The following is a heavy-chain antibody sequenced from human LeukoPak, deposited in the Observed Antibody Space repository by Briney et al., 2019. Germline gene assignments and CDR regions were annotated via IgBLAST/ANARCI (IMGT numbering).Heavy chain of an antibody. CDR3: ARYPLSYTGNWHYFFDY. Sequence: ASVKVSCKASGYSFSSYGITWVRQAPGQGLEWLGWISASNGNTNYAQKLQGRVTMTSDTSTSTAHMDLRSLTPDDTAFYYCARYPLSYTGNWHYFFDYWGQGTLLTVSS. V-gene: IGHV1-18*01. J-gene: IGHJ4*02. CDR1: GYSFSSYG. D-gene: IGHD1-7*01. CDR2: ISASNGNT.